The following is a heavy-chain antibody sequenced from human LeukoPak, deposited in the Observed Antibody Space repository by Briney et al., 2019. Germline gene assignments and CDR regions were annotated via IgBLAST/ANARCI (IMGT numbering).Heavy chain of an antibody. CDR2: ITGSTGST. V-gene: IGHV3-21*01. CDR1: GFTFSSYA. Sequence: GGSLRLSCAASGFTFSSYAMTWVRQPPGKGLEGVSSITGSTGSTYYADSVKGRFTISRDNAKNSLYLQMNSLRAEDTAEYHCARSQPQYDFWSGYYNYGMDVWGQGTTVTVSS. CDR3: ARSQPQYDFWSGYYNYGMDV. J-gene: IGHJ6*02. D-gene: IGHD3-3*01.